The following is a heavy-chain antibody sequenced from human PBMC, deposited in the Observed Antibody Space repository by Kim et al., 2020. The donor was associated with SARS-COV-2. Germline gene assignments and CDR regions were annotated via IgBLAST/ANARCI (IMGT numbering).Heavy chain of an antibody. CDR2: INHSGST. CDR3: ASGRDYGGNVYYFDY. Sequence: SETLSLTCAVYGGSFSGYYWSWIRQPPGKGLEWIGEINHSGSTNYNPSLKSRVTITVDTSKNQFTLKLSYVNAADTAVYYCASGRDYGGNVYYFDYWGQGTLVTVSS. D-gene: IGHD4-17*01. CDR1: GGSFSGYY. J-gene: IGHJ4*02. V-gene: IGHV4-34*01.